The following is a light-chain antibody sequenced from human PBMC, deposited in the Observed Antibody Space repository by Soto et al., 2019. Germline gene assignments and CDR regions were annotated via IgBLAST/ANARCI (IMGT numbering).Light chain of an antibody. CDR1: SSNIGADYD. CDR2: GNS. V-gene: IGLV1-40*01. CDR3: QSYDSSLSGSRV. Sequence: QPVLTQPPSVSGAPGQRVTISCTGSSSNIGADYDVHWYQQLPGTAPKLLIYGNSNRPSGVPDRFSGSKSGTSASLAITGLQAEDEADYYCQSYDSSLSGSRVFGTGTQLTVL. J-gene: IGLJ1*01.